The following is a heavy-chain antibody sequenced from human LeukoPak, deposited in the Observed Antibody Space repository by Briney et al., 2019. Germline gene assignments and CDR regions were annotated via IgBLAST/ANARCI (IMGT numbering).Heavy chain of an antibody. CDR3: TTGVRDSSGYYNFDY. CDR2: IKSKTDGGTI. D-gene: IGHD3-22*01. CDR1: GFTFSNAW. V-gene: IGHV3-15*01. Sequence: PGGSLRVSCAASGFTFSNAWMNWVRQSPGKGLEWVGRIKSKTDGGTIDYGAPVKGRFTISRDDSKNTLFLQMNSLKTEDTAMYHCTTGVRDSSGYYNFDYWGQGTLVTVSS. J-gene: IGHJ4*02.